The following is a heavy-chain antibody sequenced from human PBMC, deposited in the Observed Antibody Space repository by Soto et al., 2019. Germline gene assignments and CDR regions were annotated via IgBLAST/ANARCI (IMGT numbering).Heavy chain of an antibody. V-gene: IGHV3-7*01. Sequence: GGSLRLSCAASGFTFSSYWMSWVRQAPGKGLEWVANIKQDGSEKYYVDSVKGRFTISRDNAKNSLYLQMNSLRAEDTAVYYCAREVGAARPWWFDPWGQGTLVTVSS. CDR3: AREVGAARPWWFDP. J-gene: IGHJ5*02. D-gene: IGHD6-6*01. CDR2: IKQDGSEK. CDR1: GFTFSSYW.